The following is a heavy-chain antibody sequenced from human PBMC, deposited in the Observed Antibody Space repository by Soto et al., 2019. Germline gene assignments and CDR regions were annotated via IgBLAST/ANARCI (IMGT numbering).Heavy chain of an antibody. J-gene: IGHJ4*02. D-gene: IGHD6-13*01. CDR3: AKVTESAAIGHFDY. CDR1: GFTFSNYA. CDR2: ISGSGATT. Sequence: PGGSLRLSCEASGFTFSNYAMSWGRQAPGKGLEWVSGISGSGATTYYADSVKGGVTISRDNSKNTLYVQMTSLSAEDTAIYYCAKVTESAAIGHFDYWGQGALVTVSS. V-gene: IGHV3-23*01.